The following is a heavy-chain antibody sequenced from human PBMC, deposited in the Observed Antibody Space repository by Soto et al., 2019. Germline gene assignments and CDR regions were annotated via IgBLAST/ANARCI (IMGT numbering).Heavy chain of an antibody. V-gene: IGHV3-23*01. CDR3: AKVEGHGSGCSCYRMGYSDS. CDR1: GFTLRSYA. CDR2: ISGNGGDGT. J-gene: IGHJ4*02. D-gene: IGHD2-15*01. Sequence: GGSLRLSCAASGFTLRSYAMNWVRQDPGKGLEWVSIISGNGGDGTYYADSVKGRFTSSRDDSKNTLFLQMDSLRVEDTVTYYCAKVEGHGSGCSCYRMGYSDSWGLGTLVTVSS.